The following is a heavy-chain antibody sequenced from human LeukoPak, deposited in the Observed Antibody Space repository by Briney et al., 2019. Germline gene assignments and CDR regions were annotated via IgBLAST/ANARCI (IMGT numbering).Heavy chain of an antibody. D-gene: IGHD5-24*01. CDR3: AGSKEMATIGGRYFDY. CDR2: IYYSGST. J-gene: IGHJ4*02. Sequence: SETLSLTCTVSGGSISSSSYYWGWIRQPPGKGLEWIGSIYYSGSTNYNPSLKSRVTISVDTSKNQFSLKLSSVTAADTAVYYCAGSKEMATIGGRYFDYWGQGTLVTVSS. CDR1: GGSISSSSYY. V-gene: IGHV4-39*07.